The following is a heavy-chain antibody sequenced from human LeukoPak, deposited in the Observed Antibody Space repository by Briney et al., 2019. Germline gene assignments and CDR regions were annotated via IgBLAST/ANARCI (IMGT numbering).Heavy chain of an antibody. CDR2: MNPNSGNT. V-gene: IGHV1-8*01. D-gene: IGHD6-6*01. CDR3: ATDSSIKPN. CDR1: GYTFTSYD. Sequence: ASVKVSCKASGYTFTSYDINWVRQATGQGLEWMGWMNPNSGNTGYAQKFQGRVTMTEDTSTDTAYMELSSLRSEDTAVYYCATDSSIKPNWGQGTLVTVSS. J-gene: IGHJ4*02.